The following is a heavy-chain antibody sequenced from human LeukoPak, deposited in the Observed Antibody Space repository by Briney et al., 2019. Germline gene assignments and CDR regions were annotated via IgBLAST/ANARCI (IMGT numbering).Heavy chain of an antibody. J-gene: IGHJ3*02. Sequence: SETLSLTCTVSGGSISSSNYYWGWIRQPPGKGLEWIGSIYYSGSTYYDPSLKIRVTISVDTSKNQFSLKLSSVTAADTAVYYCAGLGYCSSTSCYVAGSAFDIWGQGTMVTVSS. D-gene: IGHD2-2*01. CDR1: GGSISSSNYY. V-gene: IGHV4-39*07. CDR3: AGLGYCSSTSCYVAGSAFDI. CDR2: IYYSGST.